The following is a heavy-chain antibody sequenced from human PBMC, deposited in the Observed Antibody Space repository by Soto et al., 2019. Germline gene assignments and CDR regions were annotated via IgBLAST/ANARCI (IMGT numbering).Heavy chain of an antibody. V-gene: IGHV3-23*01. D-gene: IGHD2-15*01. CDR1: GFTFSSYA. J-gene: IGHJ6*02. Sequence: EVQLLESGGGLVQPGGSLRLSCAASGFTFSSYAMSWVRQAPGKGLEWVSAISGSGGSTYYADSVKGRFTISRDNSKNTLYLQMNRLGAENTAVYYAAKWSGGPHYYYYGMDVWGQGTTVTVSS. CDR3: AKWSGGPHYYYYGMDV. CDR2: ISGSGGST.